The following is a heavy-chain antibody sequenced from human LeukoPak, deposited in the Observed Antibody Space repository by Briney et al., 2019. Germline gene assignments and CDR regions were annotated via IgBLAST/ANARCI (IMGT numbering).Heavy chain of an antibody. V-gene: IGHV3-48*01. J-gene: IGHJ4*02. CDR2: ISSSSSSTI. D-gene: IGHD6-19*01. Sequence: GGSLRLSCAASGFTFSSYSMNWVRQAPGKGLEWVSYISSSSSSTIHYADSVKGRFTISRDNAKNSLYLQMNSLRAEDTAVYYCARLYSSGWFLDYWGQGTLVTVSS. CDR1: GFTFSSYS. CDR3: ARLYSSGWFLDY.